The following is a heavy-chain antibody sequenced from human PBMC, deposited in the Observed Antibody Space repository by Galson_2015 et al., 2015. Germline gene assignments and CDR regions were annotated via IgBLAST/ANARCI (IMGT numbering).Heavy chain of an antibody. D-gene: IGHD3-9*01. Sequence: PALVKPTQTLTLPCTFSGFSLSTSGMCVSWIRQPPGKALEWLALIDWDDDKYYSTSLKTRLTISKDTSKNQVVLTMTNMDPVDTATYYCARRYYDILTGNNWFDPWGQGTLVTVSS. CDR3: ARRYYDILTGNNWFDP. CDR2: IDWDDDK. J-gene: IGHJ5*02. V-gene: IGHV2-70*01. CDR1: GFSLSTSGMC.